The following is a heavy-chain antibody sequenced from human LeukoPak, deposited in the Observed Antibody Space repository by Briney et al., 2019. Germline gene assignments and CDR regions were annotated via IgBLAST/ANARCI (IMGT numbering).Heavy chain of an antibody. J-gene: IGHJ4*02. CDR2: INPNSGDT. D-gene: IGHD1-26*01. CDR1: GHTFTAYY. V-gene: IGHV1-2*02. Sequence: ASVKVSCKTSGHTFTAYYMHWVRQAPGQGPEWMGWINPNSGDTHYARKFHGRVIMTRDTSISTAYMELSRLRSDDTAVYYCAKDLVTGGSYPDYWGQGTLVTVSS. CDR3: AKDLVTGGSYPDY.